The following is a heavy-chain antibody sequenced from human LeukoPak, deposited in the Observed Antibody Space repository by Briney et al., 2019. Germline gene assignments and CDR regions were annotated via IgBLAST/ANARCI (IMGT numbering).Heavy chain of an antibody. Sequence: WSLRLSCAASGFTVSSNYMSWVRQAPGKGLEWVSVIYSGGSTYYADSVKGRFTISRDNSKNTLYLQMNSLRAEDTAVYYCATAYDSSGYYLDYWGQGTLVTVSS. J-gene: IGHJ4*02. D-gene: IGHD3-22*01. CDR2: IYSGGST. CDR1: GFTVSSNY. V-gene: IGHV3-53*01. CDR3: ATAYDSSGYYLDY.